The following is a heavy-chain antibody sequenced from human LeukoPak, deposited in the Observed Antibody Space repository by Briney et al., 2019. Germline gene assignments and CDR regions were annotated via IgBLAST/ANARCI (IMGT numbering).Heavy chain of an antibody. Sequence: ASVTVSCKASGYKLTSYSISWVRQAPGQGLEWMGGIIPIFGTANYAQKFQGRVTITADESTSTAYMELSSLRSEDTAVYYCARDRPGRYCSTISCYSASPFDPWGQGTLVTVSS. CDR3: ARDRPGRYCSTISCYSASPFDP. CDR1: GYKLTSYS. D-gene: IGHD2-2*02. V-gene: IGHV1-69*13. CDR2: IIPIFGTA. J-gene: IGHJ5*02.